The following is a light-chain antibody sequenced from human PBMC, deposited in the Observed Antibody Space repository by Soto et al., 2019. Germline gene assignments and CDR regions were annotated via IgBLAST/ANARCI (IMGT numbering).Light chain of an antibody. Sequence: DIVMNQSPDSLAVSLGERATIYCKSSQSVLYNFNNKKYLAWYQQKPGQPPKLLIYWASTRESGVPDRFSGSGSGTDFTLTIGSLQAEDGAVYYCQQYYSIPITFGQGTRLEIK. J-gene: IGKJ5*01. V-gene: IGKV4-1*01. CDR1: QSVLYNFNNKKY. CDR2: WAS. CDR3: QQYYSIPIT.